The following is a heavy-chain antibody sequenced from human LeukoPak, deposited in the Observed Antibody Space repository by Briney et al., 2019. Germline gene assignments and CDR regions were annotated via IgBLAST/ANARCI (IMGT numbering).Heavy chain of an antibody. J-gene: IGHJ4*02. Sequence: ASVKVSCKASGYTFTGCYMHWVRQAPGQGLEWMGWINPNSGGTNYAQKFQGRVTMTRDTSISTAYMELSRLRSDDTAVYYCARHLYYYDSSGPFDYWGQGTLVTVSS. CDR2: INPNSGGT. D-gene: IGHD3-22*01. V-gene: IGHV1-2*02. CDR3: ARHLYYYDSSGPFDY. CDR1: GYTFTGCY.